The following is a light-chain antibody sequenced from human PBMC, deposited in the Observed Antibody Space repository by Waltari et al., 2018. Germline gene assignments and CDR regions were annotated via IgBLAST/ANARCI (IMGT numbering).Light chain of an antibody. V-gene: IGLV2-14*03. CDR3: SSYTSSSTQV. J-gene: IGLJ1*01. CDR2: DVS. CDR1: SSDVGGYTY. Sequence: SVLTQPASVSGSPGQSITIFCTGTSSDVGGYTYVSWYQQHPGKAPKLMIYDVSNRPSGVSNRFSGSKSGNTASLTISGLQAEDEADYYCSSYTSSSTQVFGTGTKVTVL.